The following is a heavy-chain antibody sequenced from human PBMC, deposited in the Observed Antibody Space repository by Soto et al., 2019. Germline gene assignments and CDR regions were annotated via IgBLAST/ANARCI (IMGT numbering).Heavy chain of an antibody. CDR1: GGSISSGGYY. CDR2: IYYSGST. D-gene: IGHD5-12*01. V-gene: IGHV4-61*08. J-gene: IGHJ5*02. Sequence: PSETLSLTCTVSGGSISSGGYYWSWIRQHPGKGLEWIGYIYYSGSTNYNPSLKSRVTISVDTSKNQFSLKLSSVTAADTAVYYCARYKAEIRGYSGYNWFDPWGQGTLVTVSS. CDR3: ARYKAEIRGYSGYNWFDP.